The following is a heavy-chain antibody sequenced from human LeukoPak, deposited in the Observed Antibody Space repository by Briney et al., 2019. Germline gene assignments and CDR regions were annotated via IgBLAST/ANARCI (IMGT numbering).Heavy chain of an antibody. CDR3: ARGTYDFWSGYNNWFDP. V-gene: IGHV4-61*02. D-gene: IGHD3-3*01. J-gene: IGHJ5*02. CDR1: GGSISSGSYY. CDR2: IYTSGST. Sequence: PSETLSLTCTVSGGSISSGSYYWSRIRQPAGKGLEWIGRIYTSGSTNYNPSLKSRVTISVDTSKNQFSLKLSSVTAADTGVYYCARGTYDFWSGYNNWFDPWGQGTLVTVSS.